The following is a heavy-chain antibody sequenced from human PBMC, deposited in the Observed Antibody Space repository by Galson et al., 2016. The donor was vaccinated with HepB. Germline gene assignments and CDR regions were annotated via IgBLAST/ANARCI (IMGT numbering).Heavy chain of an antibody. CDR1: GDSVSSKTVA. CDR2: TYSRSRWHT. CDR3: VRAATTLRSGWKTLAPRFYYSGMDV. J-gene: IGHJ6*02. D-gene: IGHD6-19*01. Sequence: CAISGDSVSSKTVAWNWIRQSPLRGLEWLGGTYSRSRWHTDYAPSMKSRITISSDTSKNQFSLQLNSVAPEDTSVYYCVRAATTLRSGWKTLAPRFYYSGMDVWGQGTTVTVSS. V-gene: IGHV6-1*01.